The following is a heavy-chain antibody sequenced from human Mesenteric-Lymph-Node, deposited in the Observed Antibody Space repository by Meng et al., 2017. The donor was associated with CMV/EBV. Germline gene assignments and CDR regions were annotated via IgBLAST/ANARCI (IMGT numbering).Heavy chain of an antibody. CDR3: ARGEEDYDFWSGYPGYYYGMDV. Sequence: GESLKISCATSGFPFTRDWMTWVRQAPGKGLEWVANINQDGSRKYYVDSVKGRFTISRDNAKNSLYLQMNSLRAEDTAVYYCARGEEDYDFWSGYPGYYYGMDVWGQGTTVTVSS. D-gene: IGHD3-3*01. V-gene: IGHV3-7*01. CDR1: GFPFTRDW. CDR2: INQDGSRK. J-gene: IGHJ6*02.